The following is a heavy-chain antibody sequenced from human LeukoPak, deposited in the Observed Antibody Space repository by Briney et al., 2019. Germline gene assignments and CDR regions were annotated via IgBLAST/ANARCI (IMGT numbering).Heavy chain of an antibody. D-gene: IGHD3-10*01. Sequence: SETLSLTCTVSGYSISSGYYWGWIRQPPGKGLAWIGSIYHSGSTYYNPSLKSRVTISVDTSKNQFSLKLSSVTAADTAVYYCASDYGSGSYWGYYYYYYMDVWGKGTTVTVSS. CDR2: IYHSGST. CDR3: ASDYGSGSYWGYYYYYYMDV. CDR1: GYSISSGYY. J-gene: IGHJ6*03. V-gene: IGHV4-38-2*02.